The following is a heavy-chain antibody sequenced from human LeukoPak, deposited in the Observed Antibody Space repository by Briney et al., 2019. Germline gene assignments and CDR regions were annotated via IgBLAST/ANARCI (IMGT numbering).Heavy chain of an antibody. CDR2: IYYSGST. CDR3: ARAIYDSSGYQLDY. J-gene: IGHJ4*02. V-gene: IGHV4-59*01. CDR1: GGSISSYY. Sequence: SETLSLTCTVSGGSISSYYWSWIRQPPGKGLEWIGYIYYSGSTNYNPSLKSRVTISVDTSKNQFSLKLSSVTAADTAVYYCARAIYDSSGYQLDYWGQGTLVTVSS. D-gene: IGHD3-22*01.